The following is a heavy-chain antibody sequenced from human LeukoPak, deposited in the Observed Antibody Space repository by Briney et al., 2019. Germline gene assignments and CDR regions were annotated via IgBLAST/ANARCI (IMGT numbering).Heavy chain of an antibody. CDR3: ARIQYSGYENYYNYYGMDV. CDR2: ISHDGSNK. J-gene: IGHJ6*02. V-gene: IGHV3-30*03. Sequence: GGSLRLSCAASTFFFSSYGIHWVRQAPGKGLEWVALISHDGSNKYYADSVKGRFTISRDNSKNTLYLQMNSLRPADTAVYYCARIQYSGYENYYNYYGMDVWGQGTTVTVSS. D-gene: IGHD5-12*01. CDR1: TFFFSSYG.